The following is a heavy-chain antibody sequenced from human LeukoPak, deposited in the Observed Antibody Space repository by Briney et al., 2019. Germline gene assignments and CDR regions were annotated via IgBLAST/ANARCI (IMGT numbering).Heavy chain of an antibody. D-gene: IGHD3-10*01. CDR2: ISGDNGDT. CDR3: ARSWRFGDLSALEKYNWFDP. Sequence: ASVKVSCKASGYTFTTFGVSWVRQAPGKGLEWMGWISGDNGDTKYVQKLQGRVTITIDTSTSTAYMELRSLRSEDTAVYYCARSWRFGDLSALEKYNWFDPWGQGTLVTVSS. J-gene: IGHJ5*02. CDR1: GYTFTTFG. V-gene: IGHV1-18*01.